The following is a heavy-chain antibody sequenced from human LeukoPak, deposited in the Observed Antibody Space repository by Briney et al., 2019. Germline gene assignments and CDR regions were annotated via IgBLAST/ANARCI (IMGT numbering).Heavy chain of an antibody. CDR2: ISSGGETI. CDR1: GFTFSDYY. CDR3: ARDGRAVAFDI. J-gene: IGHJ3*02. V-gene: IGHV3-11*04. Sequence: GGSLRLSCAASGFTFSDYYMSWIRQAPGMGLEWLSYISSGGETIYYADSVKGRVTIFRDNAKNSLYLQMNSLRVEDTAIYYCARDGRAVAFDIWGQGTMVTVSS. D-gene: IGHD6-19*01.